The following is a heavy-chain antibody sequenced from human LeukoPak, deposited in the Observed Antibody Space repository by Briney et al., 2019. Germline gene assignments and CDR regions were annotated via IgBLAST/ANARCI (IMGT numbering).Heavy chain of an antibody. D-gene: IGHD3-10*01. J-gene: IGHJ6*03. CDR1: GGSTSSYY. CDR3: ARTYYGSGSLYYYYYYMDV. V-gene: IGHV4-4*07. CDR2: IYTSGST. Sequence: SETLSLTCPVSGGSTSSYYWSWIRQPAGKGLEWIGRIYTSGSTNYNPSLKSRVTMSVDTSKNQSSLKLSSVTAADTAVYYCARTYYGSGSLYYYYYYMDVWGKGTTVTVSS.